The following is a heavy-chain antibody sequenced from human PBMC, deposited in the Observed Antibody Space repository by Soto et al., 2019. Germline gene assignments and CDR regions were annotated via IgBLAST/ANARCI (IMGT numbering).Heavy chain of an antibody. Sequence: EVQLLDSGGVWVQPGGSLRLSCAASGFKFSSNAMNWVRQAPGKGLEWVSGITGNGDTTYYVQSVKGRFTISRDNYKSTLQLQMISVRGEDTAVDYCGAGPSPLGEWERVDFWGEGTPVTVSS. J-gene: IGHJ4*02. CDR3: GAGPSPLGEWERVDF. V-gene: IGHV3-23*01. CDR1: GFKFSSNA. D-gene: IGHD3-16*01. CDR2: ITGNGDTT.